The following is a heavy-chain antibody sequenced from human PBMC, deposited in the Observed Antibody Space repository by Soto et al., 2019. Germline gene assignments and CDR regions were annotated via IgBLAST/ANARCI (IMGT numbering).Heavy chain of an antibody. V-gene: IGHV3-30*03. CDR2: ISYDGSNK. J-gene: IGHJ5*02. D-gene: IGHD4-17*01. Sequence: GGSLRLSCAASGFTFSSYGMHWVRQAPGKGLEWVAVISYDGSNKYYADSVKGRFTISRDNSKNTLYLQMNSLRAEDTAVYYCARGYGDYDHWGQGTLVSVSS. CDR1: GFTFSSYG. CDR3: ARGYGDYDH.